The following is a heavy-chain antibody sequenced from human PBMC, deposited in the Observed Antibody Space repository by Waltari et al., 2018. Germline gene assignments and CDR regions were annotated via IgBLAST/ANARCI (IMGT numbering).Heavy chain of an antibody. J-gene: IGHJ4*02. V-gene: IGHV4-38-2*01. Sequence: QVQLQESGPGLVKPSETLSLTCAVSGYSISSGYYWGWLRQPPGKVLEWIGSIYHSGSTYYNPSLKSRVTISVDTSKNQFSLKLSSVTAADTAVYYCAIRKDSSGPSSFDYWGQGTLVTVSS. D-gene: IGHD3-22*01. CDR2: IYHSGST. CDR3: AIRKDSSGPSSFDY. CDR1: GYSISSGYY.